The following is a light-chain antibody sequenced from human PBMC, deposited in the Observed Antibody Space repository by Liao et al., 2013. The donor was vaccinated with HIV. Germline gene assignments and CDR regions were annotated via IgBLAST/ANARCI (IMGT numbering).Light chain of an antibody. V-gene: IGLV3-21*01. CDR2: YDG. CDR3: QVWDSNRDLVL. Sequence: SYVLTQPPSVSVAPGKTASITCGGNNIGSKSVHWYQQMPGQAPVLVIYYDGGRPSGIPERISGSKSGTTATLTISRVEAGDEADYYCQVWDSNRDLVLFGGGTKLAVL. J-gene: IGLJ2*01. CDR1: NIGSKS.